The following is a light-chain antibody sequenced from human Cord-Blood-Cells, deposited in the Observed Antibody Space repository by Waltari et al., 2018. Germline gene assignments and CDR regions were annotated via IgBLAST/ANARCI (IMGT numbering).Light chain of an antibody. J-gene: IGKJ3*01. CDR1: QSISSY. CDR3: QQSYSTPFT. CDR2: AAS. Sequence: DIQMTQSTSSLSASVGDRVTITCRASQSISSYLNWYRQKPGKAPKPLIYAASSLQSGVPSRFSGSGSGTDFTLTISSLQPEDFATYYCQQSYSTPFTFGPGTKVDIK. V-gene: IGKV1-39*01.